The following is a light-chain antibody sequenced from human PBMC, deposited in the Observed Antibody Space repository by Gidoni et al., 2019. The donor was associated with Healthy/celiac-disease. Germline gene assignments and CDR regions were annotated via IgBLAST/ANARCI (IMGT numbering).Light chain of an antibody. CDR3: QQSYSTSWT. Sequence: DIQMTQSPSSLSASVGDRVSITCRASQSISSYLNWYQQKPGKAPKLLIYAASSLQSGVPSRFSGSGSGTDFTLTISSLQPEDFATYYCQQSYSTSWTFXQXTKVETK. CDR1: QSISSY. CDR2: AAS. J-gene: IGKJ1*01. V-gene: IGKV1-39*01.